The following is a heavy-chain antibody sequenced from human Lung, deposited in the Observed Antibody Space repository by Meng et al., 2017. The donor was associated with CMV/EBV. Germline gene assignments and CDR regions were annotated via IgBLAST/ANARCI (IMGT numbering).Heavy chain of an antibody. V-gene: IGHV1-2*02. CDR1: KYSFSGYY. D-gene: IGHD3-10*01. J-gene: IGHJ4*02. Sequence: ASVKVSCKALKYSFSGYYVHWVRQAPRQGLEWMGWINPNNGDTNYAQTFQGRVTMTRDTSISTAYMEVTRVRFDDTAVYYCARAYGSGNSIDQYYFDHWGQGTLVXVSS. CDR3: ARAYGSGNSIDQYYFDH. CDR2: INPNNGDT.